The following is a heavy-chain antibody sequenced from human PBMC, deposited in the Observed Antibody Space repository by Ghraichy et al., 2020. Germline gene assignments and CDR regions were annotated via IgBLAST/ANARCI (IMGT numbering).Heavy chain of an antibody. D-gene: IGHD3-22*01. CDR2: IGVYNGNT. V-gene: IGHV1-18*01. CDR3: ARDPNPLITMRNPTPHGLDV. Sequence: ASVKVSCKASGYTFISYGISWVRQAPGQGLEWMGWIGVYNGNTNYAQKFQDRVTMTRDTSTNTGYLEVRSLRSDDTAVYYCARDPNPLITMRNPTPHGLDVWGRGTTVTVSS. CDR1: GYTFISYG. J-gene: IGHJ6*02.